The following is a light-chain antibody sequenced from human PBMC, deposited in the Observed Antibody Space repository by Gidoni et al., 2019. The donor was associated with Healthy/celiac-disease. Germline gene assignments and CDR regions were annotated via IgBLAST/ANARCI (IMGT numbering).Light chain of an antibody. CDR2: SNN. CDR1: SSNIGSNT. Sequence: QSVLTQPPSASGTPGQRVTIPCSGSSSNIGSNTVNWYQHLPGPAPKLLIYSNNPRPPGVPDRFSGSKSGTSASLAISGLQSEDEADYYCAAWDDSLNGPVVFGGGTKLTVL. V-gene: IGLV1-44*01. J-gene: IGLJ2*01. CDR3: AAWDDSLNGPVV.